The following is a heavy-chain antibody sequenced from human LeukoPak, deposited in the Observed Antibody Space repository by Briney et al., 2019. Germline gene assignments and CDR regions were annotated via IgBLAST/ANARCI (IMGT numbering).Heavy chain of an antibody. Sequence: SETLSLTCSVSGGYVSSYSWSWIRQPPGKGLEWIGYIYYSGSTNYNPSLKSRVTISVDTSKNQFSLKLSSVTAADTAVYYCARGGPYYDILTGSYYFDYWGQGTLVTVSS. CDR2: IYYSGST. J-gene: IGHJ4*02. D-gene: IGHD3-9*01. CDR3: ARGGPYYDILTGSYYFDY. V-gene: IGHV4-59*02. CDR1: GGYVSSYS.